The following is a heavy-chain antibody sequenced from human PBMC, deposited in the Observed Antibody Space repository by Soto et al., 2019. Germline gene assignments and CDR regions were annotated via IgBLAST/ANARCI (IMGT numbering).Heavy chain of an antibody. J-gene: IGHJ4*02. CDR2: INAGNGNT. D-gene: IGHD3-22*01. CDR1: GYTFTSYA. V-gene: IGHV1-3*01. Sequence: ASVKVSCKASGYTFTSYAMHWVRQAPGQRLEWMGWINAGNGNTKYSQKFQGRVTITRDTSASTAYMELSSLRSEDTAVYYCARGEYYYDSSGYYFNYRGRGTLVTVS. CDR3: ARGEYYYDSSGYYFNY.